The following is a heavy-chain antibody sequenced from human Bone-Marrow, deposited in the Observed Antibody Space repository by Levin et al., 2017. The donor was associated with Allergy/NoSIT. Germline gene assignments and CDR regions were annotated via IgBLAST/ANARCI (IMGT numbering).Heavy chain of an antibody. CDR3: ARVRTQSGQELLWFRELLYGGDYYYMDV. Sequence: SQTLSLTCTVSGGSISSSSYYWGWIRQPPGKGLEWIGSIYYSGSTYYNPSLKSRVTISVDTSKNQFSLKLSSVTAADTAVYYCARVRTQSGQELLWFRELLYGGDYYYMDVWGKGTTVTVSS. J-gene: IGHJ6*03. CDR2: IYYSGST. CDR1: GGSISSSSYY. V-gene: IGHV4-39*01. D-gene: IGHD3-10*01.